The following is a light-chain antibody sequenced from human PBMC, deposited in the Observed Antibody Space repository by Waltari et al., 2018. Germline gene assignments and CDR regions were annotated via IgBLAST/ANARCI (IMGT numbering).Light chain of an antibody. CDR3: SSHTATVPHV. J-gene: IGLJ1*01. Sequence: QSALTQPASVSGSPGQSITISCTETSNDVGGYGYVSWYQQYPGKAPKLIIYEVSYRPSGISTRFSGSKSGNTASLTISGLQAEDEADYYCSSHTATVPHVFGTGTRVTVV. V-gene: IGLV2-14*01. CDR1: SNDVGGYGY. CDR2: EVS.